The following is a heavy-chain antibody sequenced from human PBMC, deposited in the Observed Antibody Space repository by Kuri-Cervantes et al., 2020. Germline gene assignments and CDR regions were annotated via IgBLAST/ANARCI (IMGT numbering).Heavy chain of an antibody. D-gene: IGHD7-27*01. CDR2: ISSSSSYI. V-gene: IGHV3-21*01. CDR3: ARDGDWELGIDY. CDR1: GFTFSSYS. Sequence: GALRLSCAASGFTFSSYSMNWVRQAPGKGLEWVSSISSSSSYIYYADLVKGRFTISRDNAKNSLYLQMNSLRAEDTAVYYCARDGDWELGIDYWGQGTLVTVSS. J-gene: IGHJ4*02.